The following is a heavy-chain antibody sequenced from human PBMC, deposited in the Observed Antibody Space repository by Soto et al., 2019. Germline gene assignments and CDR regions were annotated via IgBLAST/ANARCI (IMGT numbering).Heavy chain of an antibody. CDR1: GYTLTELS. Sequence: ASVKVSCKVSGYTLTELSMHWVRQAPGKGLEWMGGFDPEDGETIYAQKLQGRVTMTEDTSTDTAYMELSSLRSEETAVYYCATTSCAPGHFDYWGQGTLVTVSS. CDR3: ATTSCAPGHFDY. D-gene: IGHD2-2*01. CDR2: FDPEDGET. V-gene: IGHV1-24*01. J-gene: IGHJ4*02.